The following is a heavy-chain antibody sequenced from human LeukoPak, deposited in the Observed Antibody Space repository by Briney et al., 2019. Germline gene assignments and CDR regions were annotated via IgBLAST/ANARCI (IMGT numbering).Heavy chain of an antibody. Sequence: PGGSLRLSCAASGFTVSSNYMSWVRQAPGKGLEWVSIIYSGGTTYYADSVKGRFTISRDNSKNTLYLQMNSLRAEDTAVYYCAKDPSSGYSYYFDYWGQGTLVTVSS. CDR1: GFTVSSNY. CDR2: IYSGGTT. J-gene: IGHJ4*02. D-gene: IGHD3-22*01. V-gene: IGHV3-53*05. CDR3: AKDPSSGYSYYFDY.